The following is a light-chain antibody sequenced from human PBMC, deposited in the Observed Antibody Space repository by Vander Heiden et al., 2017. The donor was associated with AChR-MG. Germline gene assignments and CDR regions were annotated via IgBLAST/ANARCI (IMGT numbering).Light chain of an antibody. V-gene: IGLV2-23*01. CDR1: SSDVGRYNY. CDR3: YSSAGASTNVV. CDR2: EDS. J-gene: IGLJ2*01. Sequence: QSALTQPPSASGSPGQSVTISCTGTSSDVGRYNYVSWYQQHPGKAPKLMIYEDSKRNSGVSNRFSGSNSGNADSLTLTGLQAEDEADYYYYSSAGASTNVVFGGGTKLTVL.